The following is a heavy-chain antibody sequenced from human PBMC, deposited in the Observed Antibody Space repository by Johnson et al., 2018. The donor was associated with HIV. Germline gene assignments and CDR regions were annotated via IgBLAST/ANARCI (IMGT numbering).Heavy chain of an antibody. D-gene: IGHD5-24*01. CDR1: GFSFGTYA. CDR2: ISHDGSNK. Sequence: QVQLVESGGGVVQPGRSLRLSCAASGFSFGTYAMHWVRQAPGKGLEWVAVISHDGSNKYYADSVKGRFTISRDNSKNTLYLQMNSLRAEDTAVYYCARDVRWLPDAFDIWGQGTMVTVSS. V-gene: IGHV3-30-3*01. CDR3: ARDVRWLPDAFDI. J-gene: IGHJ3*02.